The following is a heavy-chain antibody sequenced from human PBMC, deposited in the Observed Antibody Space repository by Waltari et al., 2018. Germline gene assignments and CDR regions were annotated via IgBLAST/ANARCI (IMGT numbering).Heavy chain of an antibody. Sequence: QVQLVESGGGVVQPGRSLSLSCAAPEFTFSSSSMHWVRQAPGKGLEWVAVISYNGRNIYYVDSVKGRFTISRDNSKKMLYLQMNSLRAEDTAVYYCARDYCDRTYCHGMDVWGQGTTVTVSS. J-gene: IGHJ6*02. V-gene: IGHV3-30*04. CDR3: ARDYCDRTYCHGMDV. CDR1: EFTFSSSS. D-gene: IGHD3-22*01. CDR2: ISYNGRNI.